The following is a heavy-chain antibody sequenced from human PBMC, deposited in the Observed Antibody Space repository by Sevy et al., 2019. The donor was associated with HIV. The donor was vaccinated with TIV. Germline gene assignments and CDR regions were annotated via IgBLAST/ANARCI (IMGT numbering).Heavy chain of an antibody. J-gene: IGHJ4*02. D-gene: IGHD3-22*01. Sequence: ASVKVSCSTSGYTFSVHYIYWVRQAAGQGLEWMGWINPNTGDTNFSPKFQGRVTMTRASSINTAYMKLSRLTSADTAVYFCARLRYSDPSGQYYGGGADYFDYWGQGTLATVSS. V-gene: IGHV1-2*02. CDR1: GYTFSVHY. CDR2: INPNTGDT. CDR3: ARLRYSDPSGQYYGGGADYFDY.